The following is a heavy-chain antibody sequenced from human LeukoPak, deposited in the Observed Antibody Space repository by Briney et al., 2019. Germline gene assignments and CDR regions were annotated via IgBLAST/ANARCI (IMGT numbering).Heavy chain of an antibody. Sequence: ASVKVSCKASGGTFSSYAISWVRQAPGQGLEWMGGIIPIFGTANYAQKLQGRVTMTTDTSTSTAYMELRSLRSDDTAVYYCARVWGQGSSGYYPFWGQGTLVTVSS. J-gene: IGHJ4*02. V-gene: IGHV1-69*05. CDR3: ARVWGQGSSGYYPF. D-gene: IGHD3-22*01. CDR2: IIPIFGTA. CDR1: GGTFSSYA.